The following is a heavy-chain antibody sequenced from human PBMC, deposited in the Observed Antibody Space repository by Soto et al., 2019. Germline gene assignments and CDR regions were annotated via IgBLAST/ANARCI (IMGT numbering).Heavy chain of an antibody. J-gene: IGHJ6*02. CDR2: IYYSGST. CDR1: GGSISSYY. D-gene: IGHD6-6*01. Sequence: SETLSLTCTVSGGSISSYYWSWIRQPPGKGLEWIGYIYYSGSTNYNPSLKSRVTISVDTSKNQFSLKLSSVTAADTAVYYCARDSSSSLFVDYYGMDVWGQGTTVTVSS. V-gene: IGHV4-59*01. CDR3: ARDSSSSLFVDYYGMDV.